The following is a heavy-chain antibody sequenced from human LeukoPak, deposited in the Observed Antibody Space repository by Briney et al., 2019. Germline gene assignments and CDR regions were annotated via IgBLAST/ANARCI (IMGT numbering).Heavy chain of an antibody. CDR3: ARGGASRPDF. V-gene: IGHV3-23*01. CDR2: ISGPGDHT. J-gene: IGHJ3*01. CDR1: GFTFSRYA. D-gene: IGHD1-26*01. Sequence: GGSLRLSCAASGFTFSRYAMTWVRQTPGKGLEWVSSISGPGDHTYYADSVKGRFTISRDNSENALYLQMNSLRADDTAVYYCARGGASRPDFWGQGTMVTASS.